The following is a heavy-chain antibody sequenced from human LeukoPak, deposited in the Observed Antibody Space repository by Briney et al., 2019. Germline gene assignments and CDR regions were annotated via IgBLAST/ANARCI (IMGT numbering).Heavy chain of an antibody. CDR3: ARRSVRGDPLYFDY. D-gene: IGHD3-10*01. V-gene: IGHV4-39*01. Sequence: PSETLSLTCTVSGGSISTSRYYWGWIRQPPGKGLEWIGSIYYSGLTYYNPSLKSRVTMSIDTSKNQFSLKLSSVTAADTAVYYCARRSVRGDPLYFDYWGQGTLVTVSS. J-gene: IGHJ4*02. CDR2: IYYSGLT. CDR1: GGSISTSRYY.